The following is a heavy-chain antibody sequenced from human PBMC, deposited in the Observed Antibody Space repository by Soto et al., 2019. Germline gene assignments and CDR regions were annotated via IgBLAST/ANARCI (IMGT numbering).Heavy chain of an antibody. D-gene: IGHD6-13*01. CDR2: IYYSGST. CDR3: AIDRLTEQQLGGYYYYGMDV. J-gene: IGHJ6*02. CDR1: GTSISGDC. Sequence: FVTLSLTCSFSGTSISGDCGIWIRKPPGKGLEWIGYIYYSGSTTYNPSLKSRVTISVDTSKNQFSLKLTSVTAADTAVYYCAIDRLTEQQLGGYYYYGMDVWGQGTTVPVS. V-gene: IGHV4-59*01.